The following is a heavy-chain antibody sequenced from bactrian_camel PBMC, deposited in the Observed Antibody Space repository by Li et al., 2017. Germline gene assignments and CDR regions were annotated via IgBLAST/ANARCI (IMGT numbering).Heavy chain of an antibody. J-gene: IGHJ4*01. V-gene: IGHV3S55*01. D-gene: IGHD6*01. CDR1: VDNYGRYC. CDR3: AAEVAEYGSSWLADNLPCFNEYNY. Sequence: HGQLVESGGGSAQAGGSLRLSCTVSVDNYGRYCMGWIRQVLGGEREEVAVIDSDGVTDYGDSLKGRFTISRDNAKNALYLQVNNLKPEDTAMYYCAAEVAEYGSSWLADNLPCFNEYNYWGQGTQVTVS. CDR2: IDSDGVT.